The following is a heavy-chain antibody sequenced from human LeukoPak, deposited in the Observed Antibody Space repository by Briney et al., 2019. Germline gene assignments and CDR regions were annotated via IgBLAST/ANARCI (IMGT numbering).Heavy chain of an antibody. CDR3: AGAERIAARSGYNWFDP. Sequence: ASVTLSCKSSVYCFTIYDFNWVRLAPGQGLEWMGWMNPNSGNTGYAQKFQGRVTMTRNTSISTPYMELSSLRSEDTAVYYCAGAERIAARSGYNWFDPWSQGTLATVSS. D-gene: IGHD6-6*01. CDR1: VYCFTIYD. CDR2: MNPNSGNT. J-gene: IGHJ5*02. V-gene: IGHV1-8*02.